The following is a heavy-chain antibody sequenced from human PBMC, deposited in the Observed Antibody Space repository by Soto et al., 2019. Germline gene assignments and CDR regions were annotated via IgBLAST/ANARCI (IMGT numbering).Heavy chain of an antibody. Sequence: EVHMVESGGGVVKPGGSLSLSCAASGFTFTSYSMNWVRQAPGKGLEWVSSISGSGSYISYADSVKGRFTISRDNAKNSLDLQMTSLRAEDTAVYYCGRDYYYDRSGYCPLDYWGQGTLVTVSS. J-gene: IGHJ4*02. D-gene: IGHD3-22*01. V-gene: IGHV3-21*01. CDR2: ISGSGSYI. CDR1: GFTFTSYS. CDR3: GRDYYYDRSGYCPLDY.